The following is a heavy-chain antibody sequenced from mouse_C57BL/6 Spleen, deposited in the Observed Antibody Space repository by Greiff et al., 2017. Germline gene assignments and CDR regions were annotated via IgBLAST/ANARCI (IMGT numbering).Heavy chain of an antibody. CDR1: GYTFTDYN. CDR2: INPNNGGT. D-gene: IGHD2-4*01. Sequence: VQLQQSGPELVKPGASVKIPCKASGYTFTDYNMDWVKQSHGKSLEWIGDINPNNGGTIYNQKFKGKATLTVDKSSSTAYMELRSLTSEDTAVYYCARSGDYDYDVTWFAYWGQGTLVTVSA. J-gene: IGHJ3*01. V-gene: IGHV1-18*01. CDR3: ARSGDYDYDVTWFAY.